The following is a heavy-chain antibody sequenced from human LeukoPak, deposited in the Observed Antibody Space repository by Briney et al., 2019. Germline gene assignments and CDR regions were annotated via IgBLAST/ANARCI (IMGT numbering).Heavy chain of an antibody. J-gene: IGHJ6*02. CDR3: ARDDYGSGSYYNSYYYGMDV. Sequence: GGSLRLSCAASGFTVSSNYMSWVRQAPGKGLEWVSVIYSGGSTYYADSVKGRFTISRDNSKNTLYLQMNSLRAEDTAVYYCARDDYGSGSYYNSYYYGMDVWGQGTTVTVSS. CDR2: IYSGGST. CDR1: GFTVSSNY. V-gene: IGHV3-66*01. D-gene: IGHD3-10*01.